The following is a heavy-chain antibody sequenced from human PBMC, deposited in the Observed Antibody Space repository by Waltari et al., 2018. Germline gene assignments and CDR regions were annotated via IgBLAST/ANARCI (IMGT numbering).Heavy chain of an antibody. Sequence: QVQLQQWGAGLLKPSETLSLTCDVSGGSLSGYHWTWIRRPPGKGLEWIGEINDSGRTTYNPSLESRVTVSIDTANNQFSLRVRSVTAADTAVYYCAGVFGYYYYYMDVWGKGTTVTISS. V-gene: IGHV4-34*02. CDR2: INDSGRT. J-gene: IGHJ6*03. CDR1: GGSLSGYH. CDR3: AGVFGYYYYYMDV. D-gene: IGHD3-3*01.